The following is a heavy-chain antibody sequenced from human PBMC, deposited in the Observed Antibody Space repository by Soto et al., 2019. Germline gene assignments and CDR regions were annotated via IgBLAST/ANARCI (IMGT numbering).Heavy chain of an antibody. D-gene: IGHD2-2*01. J-gene: IGHJ4*02. CDR3: AKGRGYCSSTSCHVGSDY. V-gene: IGHV3-23*01. CDR1: GFTFSSYA. Sequence: EVQLLESGGGLVQPGGSLRLSCAASGFTFSSYAMSWVRQAPGKGLEWVSAISGSGGSTYYANSVKGRFTISRDNSKNTLYLQMNSLRAEDTAVYYCAKGRGYCSSTSCHVGSDYWGQGTLVTVSS. CDR2: ISGSGGST.